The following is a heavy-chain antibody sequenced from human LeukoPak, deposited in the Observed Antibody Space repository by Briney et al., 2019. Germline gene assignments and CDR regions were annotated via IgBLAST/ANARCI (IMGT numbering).Heavy chain of an antibody. V-gene: IGHV3-7*01. D-gene: IGHD5-18*01. CDR2: IKQDGSEK. J-gene: IGHJ4*02. CDR1: GFTFSSYY. CDR3: ARAPATAMVNGFRPHYFDY. Sequence: GGSLRLSCEASGFTFSSYYMSWVRQAPGKGLEWVANIKQDGSEKYYVDSVKGRFTISRDNAKNSLYMQMDSLRDEDTAVYYCARAPATAMVNGFRPHYFDYWGQGTLVTVSS.